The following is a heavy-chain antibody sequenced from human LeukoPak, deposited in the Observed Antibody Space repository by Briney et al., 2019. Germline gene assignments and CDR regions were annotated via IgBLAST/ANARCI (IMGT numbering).Heavy chain of an antibody. V-gene: IGHV4-61*01. CDR2: IYYSGST. CDR3: ARAMVRGVPQCFDI. Sequence: SETLSLTCTVSGGSISSGSYYWGWIRQPPGKGLEWIGYIYYSGSTNYNPSLKSRVTISVDTSKNQFSLKLSSVTAADTAVYYCARAMVRGVPQCFDIWGQGTMVTVSS. D-gene: IGHD3-10*01. J-gene: IGHJ3*02. CDR1: GGSISSGSYY.